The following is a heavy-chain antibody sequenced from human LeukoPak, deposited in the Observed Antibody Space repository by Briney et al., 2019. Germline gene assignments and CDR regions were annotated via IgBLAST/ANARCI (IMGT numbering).Heavy chain of an antibody. CDR3: ARAASAKDPYYFDY. Sequence: GGSLRLSCAASGFTFSSYWMSWVRQAPGKGLEWVANIKQDGSEKYYVDSVKGRFTISRDNAKNSLYLQMNSLRAEDTAVYYCARAASAKDPYYFDYWGQGTLVTVSS. D-gene: IGHD3-3*01. CDR2: IKQDGSEK. V-gene: IGHV3-7*01. J-gene: IGHJ4*02. CDR1: GFTFSSYW.